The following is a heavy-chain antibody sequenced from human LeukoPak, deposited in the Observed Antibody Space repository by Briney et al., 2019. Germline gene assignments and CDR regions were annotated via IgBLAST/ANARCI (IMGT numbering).Heavy chain of an antibody. J-gene: IGHJ3*02. Sequence: GSSVKVPCKASGCTFSSYSISWVRQAPGQGLEWMGIINPSGGSTSYAQKFQGRVTMTRDMSTSTVYMELSSLRSEDTAVYYCARDDPGMDAFDIWGQGTMVTVSS. V-gene: IGHV1-46*01. CDR3: ARDDPGMDAFDI. CDR2: INPSGGST. CDR1: GCTFSSYS. D-gene: IGHD6-13*01.